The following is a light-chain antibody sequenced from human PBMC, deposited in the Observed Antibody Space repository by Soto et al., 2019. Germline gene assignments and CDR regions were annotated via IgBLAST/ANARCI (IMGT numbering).Light chain of an antibody. CDR3: SSYTSSSTYVI. CDR1: SSDVGGYNY. Sequence: QSARTQSASVSRSPGQSITISCTGTSSDVGGYNYVSWYQQHPGKAPKLMIYDVSNRPSGVSNRFSGSKSGNTASLTISGLQAEDEAHYYCSSYTSSSTYVIFGGGTKLTVL. V-gene: IGLV2-14*01. CDR2: DVS. J-gene: IGLJ2*01.